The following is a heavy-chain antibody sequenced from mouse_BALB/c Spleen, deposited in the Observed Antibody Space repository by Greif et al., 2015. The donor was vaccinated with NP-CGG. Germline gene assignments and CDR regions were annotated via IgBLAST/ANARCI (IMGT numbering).Heavy chain of an antibody. V-gene: IGHV14-3*02. Sequence: VQLQQSGAELVKPGASVKLSCTASGFNIKDTYMHWVKQRPEQGLEWIGRIDPANGNTKYDPKFQGKATITADTSSSTAYLQLSSLTSEDTAVYYCALYQPERAWFAYWGQGTLVTVSS. D-gene: IGHD2-1*01. J-gene: IGHJ3*01. CDR1: GFNIKDTY. CDR2: IDPANGNT. CDR3: ALYQPERAWFAY.